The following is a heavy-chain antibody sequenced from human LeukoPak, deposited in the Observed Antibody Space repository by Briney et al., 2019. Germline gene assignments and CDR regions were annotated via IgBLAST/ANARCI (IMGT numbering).Heavy chain of an antibody. Sequence: GGSLRLSCAASGFTFSSYSMNWVRQAPGKGLEWVSSISSSSSYIYYADSVKGRFTISRDNAKNSLYLQMNSLRAEDTAVYYCARVPMALTIFGEKGAFDIWGQGTMVTVSS. J-gene: IGHJ3*02. CDR2: ISSSSSYI. CDR3: ARVPMALTIFGEKGAFDI. D-gene: IGHD3-3*01. V-gene: IGHV3-21*01. CDR1: GFTFSSYS.